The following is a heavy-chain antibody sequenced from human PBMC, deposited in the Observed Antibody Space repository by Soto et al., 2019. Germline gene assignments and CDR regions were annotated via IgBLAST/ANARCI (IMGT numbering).Heavy chain of an antibody. CDR3: ASTVNDYYYYGMDV. D-gene: IGHD4-17*01. J-gene: IGHJ6*02. V-gene: IGHV4-34*01. Sequence: SETLSLTCAVYGGSVSGYYWSWIRQPPGKGLEWIGEINHSGSTNYNPSLKSRVTISVDTSKNQFSLKLSSVTAADTAVYYCASTVNDYYYYGMDVWGQGTTVTVSS. CDR2: INHSGST. CDR1: GGSVSGYY.